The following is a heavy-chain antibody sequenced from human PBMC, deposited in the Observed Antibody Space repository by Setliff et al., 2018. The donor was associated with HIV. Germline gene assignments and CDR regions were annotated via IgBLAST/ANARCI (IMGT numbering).Heavy chain of an antibody. CDR3: ARGGPGSSFGYDWFDP. D-gene: IGHD5-18*01. V-gene: IGHV1-69*10. J-gene: IGHJ5*02. CDR1: GISFSSYP. CDR2: FIPILGKV. Sequence: SVKVSCKASGISFSSYPISWVRQAPGQGLEWMGVFIPILGKVHYAQKFQGRVTITADESTSTAYMELSSLRSGDTAIYYCARGGPGSSFGYDWFDPWGQGTMVTV.